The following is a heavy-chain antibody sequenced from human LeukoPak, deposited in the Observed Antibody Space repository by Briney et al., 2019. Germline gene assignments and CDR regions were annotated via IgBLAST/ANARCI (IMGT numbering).Heavy chain of an antibody. V-gene: IGHV4-39*07. CDR3: ARAPSYYDILTGSDYYYGMDV. CDR2: INHSGST. D-gene: IGHD3-9*01. CDR1: GGSISSGGYY. J-gene: IGHJ6*02. Sequence: SETLSLTCTVSGGSISSGGYYWSWIRQPPGKGLEWIGEINHSGSTNYNPSLKSRVTISVDTSKNQFSLKLSSVTAADTAVYYCARAPSYYDILTGSDYYYGMDVWGQGTTVTVSS.